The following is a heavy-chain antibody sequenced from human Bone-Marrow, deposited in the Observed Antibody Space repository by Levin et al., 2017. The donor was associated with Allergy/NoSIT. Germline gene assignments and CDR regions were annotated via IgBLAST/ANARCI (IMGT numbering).Heavy chain of an antibody. J-gene: IGHJ4*02. Sequence: GGSLRLSCAASGFTFSSYAMSWVRQAPGKGLAWVSTISGTGGSTYYADSVKGRFTISRDNSKNTLYLQMNSLRAEDTAIFYCAKSRGYDLEDYYFHYWGQGTLVTVSS. CDR3: AKSRGYDLEDYYFHY. D-gene: IGHD5-12*01. CDR1: GFTFSSYA. V-gene: IGHV3-23*01. CDR2: ISGTGGST.